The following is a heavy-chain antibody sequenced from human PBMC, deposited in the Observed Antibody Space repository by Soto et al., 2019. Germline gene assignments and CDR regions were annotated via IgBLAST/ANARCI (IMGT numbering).Heavy chain of an antibody. CDR1: GYSVSSNSAA. V-gene: IGHV6-1*01. Sequence: SQTLSLTCAISGYSVSSNSAAWNWIRQAPSRGLEWLGRTYYRSKWYNDYAVSVKSRITINPDTSKNQFSLQLNSVTPEDTAMYYCAREGGLYYGSGSGLNVWGQGTTVTVSS. CDR3: AREGGLYYGSGSGLNV. J-gene: IGHJ6*02. D-gene: IGHD3-10*01. CDR2: TYYRSKWYN.